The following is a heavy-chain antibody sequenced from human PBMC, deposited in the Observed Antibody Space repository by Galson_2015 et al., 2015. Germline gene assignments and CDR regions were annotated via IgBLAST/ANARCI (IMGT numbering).Heavy chain of an antibody. Sequence: LILSCAASGFTFRTYGVSWVRQGPGTGREWVSAISGTGTSTYYADSVKGRFTISRDNSKQTLYLQMNSLRAEDTALYYCAKDPDYGDESDAFEIWGQGTMVAVSS. CDR1: GFTFRTYG. D-gene: IGHD4-17*01. CDR3: AKDPDYGDESDAFEI. V-gene: IGHV3-23*01. J-gene: IGHJ3*02. CDR2: ISGTGTST.